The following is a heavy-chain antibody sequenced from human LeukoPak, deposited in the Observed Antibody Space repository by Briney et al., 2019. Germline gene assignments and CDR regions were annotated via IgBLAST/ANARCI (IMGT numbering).Heavy chain of an antibody. CDR2: IYYSGTT. D-gene: IGHD6-19*01. V-gene: IGHV4-39*01. Sequence: PSETLSLTCTVSGGSISSLTYYWGWIRQPPGKGLEWIASIYYSGTTYYSPSLKSRVSISVNRSNNQFSLRLSSVTAADTAVYFCAGYSSGWSSGGGYWGQETLVTVSS. CDR1: GGSISSLTYY. CDR3: AGYSSGWSSGGGY. J-gene: IGHJ4*02.